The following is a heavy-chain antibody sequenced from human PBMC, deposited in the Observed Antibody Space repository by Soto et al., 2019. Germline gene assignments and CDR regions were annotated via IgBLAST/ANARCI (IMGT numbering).Heavy chain of an antibody. CDR1: GFTFSSSW. Sequence: EVQLVESGGGLVQPGGSLRLSCAASGFTFSSSWMHWVRQAPGKGLVWVSRINMDGSSTNYADSVKGRFTISRDNAKNTLYLQMNSLRAEDTAVYYCARPGITGTTGDYWGQGTLVTVSS. CDR3: ARPGITGTTGDY. D-gene: IGHD1-20*01. V-gene: IGHV3-74*01. CDR2: INMDGSST. J-gene: IGHJ4*02.